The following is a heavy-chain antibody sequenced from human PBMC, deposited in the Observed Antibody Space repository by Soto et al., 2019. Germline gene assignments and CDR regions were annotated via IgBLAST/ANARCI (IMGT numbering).Heavy chain of an antibody. CDR1: GYTFTSYG. V-gene: IGHV1-18*01. D-gene: IGHD2-15*01. J-gene: IGHJ5*02. CDR2: ISAYNGNT. Sequence: GASVKVSCKASGYTFTSYGISWVRQAPGQGLEWMGWISAYNGNTNYAQKLQGRVTMTTDTSTSTAYMELRSLRSDDTAVYYCERVGGPSYCSGGSCYSGWFDPWGQGTLVTVSS. CDR3: ERVGGPSYCSGGSCYSGWFDP.